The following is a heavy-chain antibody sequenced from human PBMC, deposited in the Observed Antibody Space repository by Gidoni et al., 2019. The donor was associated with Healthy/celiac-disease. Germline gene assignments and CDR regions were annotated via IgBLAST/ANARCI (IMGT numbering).Heavy chain of an antibody. CDR2: ISYDGSNK. CDR1: VFTFSSYG. Sequence: QVQLVESVGGVVQPGRSLRLSCPAPVFTFSSYGMHWVRQAPGKGLEWVAVISYDGSNKYYADSVKGRFIISRDNSKNTLYLQMNSLRAEDTAVYYCALIAAAGTFDYWGQGTLVTVSS. J-gene: IGHJ4*02. D-gene: IGHD6-13*01. CDR3: ALIAAAGTFDY. V-gene: IGHV3-30*03.